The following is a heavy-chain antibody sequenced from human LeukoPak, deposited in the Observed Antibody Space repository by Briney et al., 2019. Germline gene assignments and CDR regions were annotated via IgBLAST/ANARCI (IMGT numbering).Heavy chain of an antibody. Sequence: ASMKVSCRASNDTFIRNGISWVRQAPGQGLEWMGWINPNSGGTNYAQKFQGRVTMTRDTSISTAYMELSRLRSDDTAVYYCARAPYSSSWYGYWGQGTLVTVSS. CDR1: NDTFIRNG. CDR2: INPNSGGT. J-gene: IGHJ4*02. D-gene: IGHD6-13*01. CDR3: ARAPYSSSWYGY. V-gene: IGHV1-2*02.